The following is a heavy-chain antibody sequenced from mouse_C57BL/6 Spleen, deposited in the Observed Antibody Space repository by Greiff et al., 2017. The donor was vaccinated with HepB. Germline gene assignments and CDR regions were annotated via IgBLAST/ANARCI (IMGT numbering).Heavy chain of an antibody. CDR1: GYTFTSYW. J-gene: IGHJ2*01. Sequence: QVQLKQPGAELVKPGASVKLSCKASGYTFTSYWMQWVKQRPGQGLEWIGEIDPSDSYTNYNQKFKGKATLTVDTSSSTAYMQLSSLTSEDSAVYYCARWGTTVAWDYWGQGTTLTVSS. D-gene: IGHD1-1*01. CDR3: ARWGTTVAWDY. CDR2: IDPSDSYT. V-gene: IGHV1-50*01.